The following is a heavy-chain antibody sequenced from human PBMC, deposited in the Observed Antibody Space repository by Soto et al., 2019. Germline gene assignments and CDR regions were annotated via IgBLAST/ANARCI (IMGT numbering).Heavy chain of an antibody. J-gene: IGHJ4*02. Sequence: EEQLVESGGGLVQPGGSLRLSCVASGFTFKTYSMNWVRQAPGKGLVWVSYISSSSSTIYYTDSVKGRFTISRDTAKKSLYLQMNRLRDEDTAVYYCARESVTTVTTRSFDYWGQGTLVTVSS. V-gene: IGHV3-48*02. CDR1: GFTFKTYS. CDR2: ISSSSSTI. D-gene: IGHD4-17*01. CDR3: ARESVTTVTTRSFDY.